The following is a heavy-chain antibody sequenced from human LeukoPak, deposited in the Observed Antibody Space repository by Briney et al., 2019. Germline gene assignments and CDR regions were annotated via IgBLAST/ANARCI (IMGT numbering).Heavy chain of an antibody. CDR2: TYYRSTWYN. Sequence: QTLSLTCVISGDSVSSNSVTWNWIRQSPSRGLEWLGRTYYRSTWYNDYAVSVRGRITVNPDTSKNQFSLHLNSVTPEDTAVYYCARRLTQYDCFDPWGQGILVTVSS. CDR3: ARRLTQYDCFDP. D-gene: IGHD2-2*01. J-gene: IGHJ5*02. V-gene: IGHV6-1*01. CDR1: GDSVSSNSVT.